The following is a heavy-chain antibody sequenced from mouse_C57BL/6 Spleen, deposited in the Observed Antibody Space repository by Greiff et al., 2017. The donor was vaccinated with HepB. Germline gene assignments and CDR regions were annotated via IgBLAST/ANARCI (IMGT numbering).Heavy chain of an antibody. V-gene: IGHV1-82*01. CDR3: ARMDWYFDV. J-gene: IGHJ1*03. CDR1: GYAFSSSW. CDR2: IYPGDGDT. Sequence: QVQLKESGPELVKPGASVKISCKASGYAFSSSWMNWVKQRPGKGLEWIGRIYPGDGDTNYNGKFKGKATLTADKSSSTAYMQLSSLTSEDSAVYFCARMDWYFDVWGTGTTVTVSS.